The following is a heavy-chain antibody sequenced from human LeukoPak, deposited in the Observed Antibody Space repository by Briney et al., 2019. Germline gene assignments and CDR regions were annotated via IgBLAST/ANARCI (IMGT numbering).Heavy chain of an antibody. V-gene: IGHV4-39*01. CDR2: MYNSGST. CDR1: GDSLSSSSYY. Sequence: PSETLSLTCTVSGDSLSSSSYYWGWIRQPPGKGLEWIGSMYNSGSTYYNPSLKSRVTISVDTSKNQFSLKLSSVTAADTAVYYCGRLDSYGGSIYWGQGTLVTVSS. J-gene: IGHJ4*02. CDR3: GRLDSYGGSIY. D-gene: IGHD2-8*01.